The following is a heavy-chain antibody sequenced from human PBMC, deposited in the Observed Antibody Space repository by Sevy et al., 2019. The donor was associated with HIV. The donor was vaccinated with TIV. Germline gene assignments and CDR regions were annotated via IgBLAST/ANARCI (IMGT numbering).Heavy chain of an antibody. CDR1: GFTFSSYS. D-gene: IGHD3-9*01. V-gene: IGHV3-21*01. J-gene: IGHJ3*02. CDR2: ISSSSSYI. CDR3: ARDDGTSDILTGYYSGDAFDI. Sequence: GGSLRLSCAASGFTFSSYSMNWVRQAPGKGLEWVSSISSSSSYIYYADSVKGRFTISRDNAKNSLYLQMNSLSAEDTAVYYCARDDGTSDILTGYYSGDAFDIWGQGTMVTVSS.